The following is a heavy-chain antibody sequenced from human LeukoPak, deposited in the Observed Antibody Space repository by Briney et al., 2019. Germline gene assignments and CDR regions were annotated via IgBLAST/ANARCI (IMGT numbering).Heavy chain of an antibody. J-gene: IGHJ3*02. CDR1: GGTFSSYA. V-gene: IGHV1-69*13. CDR3: ARLGDHSSGWYDGVSATKNVRAFDI. D-gene: IGHD6-19*01. Sequence: GASVKVSCKASGGTFSSYAISWVRQAPGQGLEWMGGIIPIFGTANYAQKFQGRVTITADESTSTAYMELSSLRSEDTAVYYCARLGDHSSGWYDGVSATKNVRAFDIRGQGTMVTVSS. CDR2: IIPIFGTA.